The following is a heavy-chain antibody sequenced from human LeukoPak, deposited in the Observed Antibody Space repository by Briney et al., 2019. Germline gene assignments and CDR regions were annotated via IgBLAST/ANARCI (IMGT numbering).Heavy chain of an antibody. D-gene: IGHD3-22*01. V-gene: IGHV4-59*11. Sequence: SETLSLTCTVSGDSIVSHYWSWIRQPPGEGLEWIGYIFYVGSTNYNPSLKSRVTISVDTSKNQFSLKLNSVTAADTAVYYCARDYYDSRGEAFDIWGQGTMDTVSS. CDR3: ARDYYDSRGEAFDI. J-gene: IGHJ3*02. CDR1: GDSIVSHY. CDR2: IFYVGST.